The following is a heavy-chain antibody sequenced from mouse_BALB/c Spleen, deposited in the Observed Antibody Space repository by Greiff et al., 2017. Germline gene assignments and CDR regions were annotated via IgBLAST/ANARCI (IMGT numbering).Heavy chain of an antibody. CDR1: GYTFTSYT. CDR2: INPSSGYT. J-gene: IGHJ4*01. CDR3: AREGGAMDY. Sequence: QVQLKQSAAELARPGASVKMSCKASGYTFTSYTMHWVKQRPGQGLEWIGYINPSSGYTEYNQKFKDKTTLTADKSSSTAYMQLSSLTSEDSAVYYCAREGGAMDYWGQGTSVTVSS. V-gene: IGHV1-4*02.